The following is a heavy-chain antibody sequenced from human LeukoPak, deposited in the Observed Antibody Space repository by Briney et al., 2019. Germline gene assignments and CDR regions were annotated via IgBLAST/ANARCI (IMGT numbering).Heavy chain of an antibody. Sequence: SETLSLTCSVSGGSISSYYWSWIRQPAGKGLEWIGRIYSSGSTNYNPSLKSRVTMSVDTSKNQFSLKLSSVTAADTAVYYCAKDYMGANDAIDIWGQGTMVTVSS. CDR2: IYSSGST. V-gene: IGHV4-4*07. CDR3: AKDYMGANDAIDI. CDR1: GGSISSYY. D-gene: IGHD4/OR15-4a*01. J-gene: IGHJ3*02.